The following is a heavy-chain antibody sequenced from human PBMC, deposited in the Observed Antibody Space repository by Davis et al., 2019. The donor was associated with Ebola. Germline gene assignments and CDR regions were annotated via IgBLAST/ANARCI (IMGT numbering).Heavy chain of an antibody. J-gene: IGHJ6*03. Sequence: PGGSLRLSCAASGFTFSSYSMNWVRQAPGKGLEWVSSISSSSSYIYYADSVKGRFTISRDNAKNSLYLQMNSLRAEDTAVYYCARGSNYARPYYYMDVWGKGTTVTVSS. CDR3: ARGSNYARPYYYMDV. D-gene: IGHD4-11*01. CDR2: ISSSSSYI. CDR1: GFTFSSYS. V-gene: IGHV3-21*01.